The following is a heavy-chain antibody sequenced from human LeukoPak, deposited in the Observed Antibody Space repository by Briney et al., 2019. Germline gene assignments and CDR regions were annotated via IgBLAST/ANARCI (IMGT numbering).Heavy chain of an antibody. CDR3: ARQDCSGGSCLSYYGMDV. V-gene: IGHV5-51*01. Sequence: GESLKISCKGSGYSFTSYWIGWVRQTPGKGLEWMGIIYPGDSDTRYSPSFQGQVTISADKSISTAYLQWSSLKASDTAMYYCARQDCSGGSCLSYYGMDVWGQGTTVAVSS. J-gene: IGHJ6*02. CDR1: GYSFTSYW. CDR2: IYPGDSDT. D-gene: IGHD2-15*01.